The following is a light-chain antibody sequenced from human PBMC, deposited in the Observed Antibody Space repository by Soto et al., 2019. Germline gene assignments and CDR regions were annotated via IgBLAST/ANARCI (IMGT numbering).Light chain of an antibody. CDR1: QSVSSY. CDR2: DAP. V-gene: IGKV3D-20*01. Sequence: EVVLTQSPATLSLSPGERATLSCRASQSVSSYLAWYQQKPGLAPRLLIYDAPNRATGIPDRFSGSGSGTDFTLTISRLEPEDSAVYYCQQYGSSRTFGQGTKVDIK. J-gene: IGKJ1*01. CDR3: QQYGSSRT.